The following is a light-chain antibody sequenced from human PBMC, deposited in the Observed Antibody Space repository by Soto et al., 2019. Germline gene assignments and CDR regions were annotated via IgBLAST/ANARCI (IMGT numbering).Light chain of an antibody. Sequence: EIVLTQSPGTLSLSPGERATLSCRASRTVSSNYLAWYPQKPGQAPRLLISGASSRATGIPDRFSGSGSGTEFTLTISRLEPADFAVYYCQQYASLFTFGPGTKVDIK. CDR1: RTVSSNY. J-gene: IGKJ3*01. V-gene: IGKV3-20*01. CDR3: QQYASLFT. CDR2: GAS.